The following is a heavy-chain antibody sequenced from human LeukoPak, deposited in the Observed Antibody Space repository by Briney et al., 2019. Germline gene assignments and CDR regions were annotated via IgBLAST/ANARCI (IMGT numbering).Heavy chain of an antibody. CDR3: AREGYDFWSGYPLYYFDY. CDR2: ISYDGSNE. J-gene: IGHJ4*02. CDR1: GFTFSSYA. D-gene: IGHD3-3*01. Sequence: GRSLRLSCAASGFTFSSYAMHWVRQAPGKGLEWVAVISYDGSNEYYADSVKGRFTISRDNSKNTLYLQMNSLRAEDTAVYYCAREGYDFWSGYPLYYFDYWGQGTLVTVS. V-gene: IGHV3-30-3*01.